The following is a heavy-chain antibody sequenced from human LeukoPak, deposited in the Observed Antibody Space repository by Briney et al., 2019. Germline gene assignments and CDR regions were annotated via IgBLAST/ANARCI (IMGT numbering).Heavy chain of an antibody. Sequence: PSETLSLTCTVSGGSISSYYWTWIRQPAGKGLEWIGRIYTSGSTNYNPSLKSRVTMSVDTSKNRFSLKLSSVTAADTAVYYCARAQTYGDYLSWFDPWGQGTLVTVSS. V-gene: IGHV4-4*07. J-gene: IGHJ5*02. CDR2: IYTSGST. CDR3: ARAQTYGDYLSWFDP. CDR1: GGSISSYY. D-gene: IGHD4-17*01.